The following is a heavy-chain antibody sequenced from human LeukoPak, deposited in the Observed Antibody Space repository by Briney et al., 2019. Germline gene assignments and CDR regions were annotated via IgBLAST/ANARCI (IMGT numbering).Heavy chain of an antibody. J-gene: IGHJ4*02. CDR2: ISSSSSYI. CDR3: ARVSHGKYFDY. V-gene: IGHV3-21*01. Sequence: GGSLRLSXAASGFTFSSYSKNWVRQAPGKGLEWVSSISSSSSYIYYADSVKGRFTISRDNAKNSLYLQMNSLRAEDTAVYYCARVSHGKYFDYWGQGTLVTVSS. CDR1: GFTFSSYS.